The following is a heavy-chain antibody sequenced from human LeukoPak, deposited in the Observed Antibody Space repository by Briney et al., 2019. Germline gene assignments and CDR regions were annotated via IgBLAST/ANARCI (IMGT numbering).Heavy chain of an antibody. Sequence: SETLSLTCTVSGGSISSGGYYWSWIRQHPGKGLEWIGYIYYSGSTYYNPSLKSRVTISVDTSKNQFSLKLSSVTAADTAVYYCARDRELGMDVWSQGTTVTVSS. CDR2: IYYSGST. V-gene: IGHV4-31*03. J-gene: IGHJ6*02. D-gene: IGHD1-26*01. CDR1: GGSISSGGYY. CDR3: ARDRELGMDV.